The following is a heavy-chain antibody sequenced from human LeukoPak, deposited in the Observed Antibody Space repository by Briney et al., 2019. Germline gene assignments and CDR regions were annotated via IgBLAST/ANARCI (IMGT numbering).Heavy chain of an antibody. V-gene: IGHV4-34*01. J-gene: IGHJ5*02. CDR2: INHSGST. Sequence: SETLSLTCAVYGGSFSGYYWSWIRQPPGKGLKWIGEINHSGSTNYNPSLKSRVTISVDTSKNQFSLKLSSVTAADTAVYYCARDVPAAHAINWFDPWGQGTLVTVSS. CDR3: ARDVPAAHAINWFDP. CDR1: GGSFSGYY. D-gene: IGHD2-2*01.